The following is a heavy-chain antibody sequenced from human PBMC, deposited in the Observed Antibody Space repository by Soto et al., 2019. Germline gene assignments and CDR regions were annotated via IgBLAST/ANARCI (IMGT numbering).Heavy chain of an antibody. CDR1: GGSISSGGYY. Sequence: TLSLTCTVSGGSISSGGYYWSWIRQHPGKGLEWIGYIYYSGSTYYNPSLKSRVTISVDTSKNQFSLKLSSVTAADTAVYYCARGIYYYDSSGYRPAYFQHWGQGTLVTVSS. CDR2: IYYSGST. V-gene: IGHV4-31*03. D-gene: IGHD3-22*01. J-gene: IGHJ1*01. CDR3: ARGIYYYDSSGYRPAYFQH.